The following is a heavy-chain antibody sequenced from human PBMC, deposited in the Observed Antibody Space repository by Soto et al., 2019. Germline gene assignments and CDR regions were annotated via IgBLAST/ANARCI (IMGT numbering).Heavy chain of an antibody. CDR2: IKSKTDGGTT. J-gene: IGHJ4*02. V-gene: IGHV3-15*07. CDR1: GFTFSNAW. D-gene: IGHD2-15*01. CDR3: TLQDFVVGAFDY. Sequence: EVQLVESGGGLVKPGGSLRLSCAASGFTFSNAWMNWVRQAPGKGLEWVGRIKSKTDGGTTDYAAPVKGRFTLSRDDSKNTLYLQMNSLKTEDTAVYYCTLQDFVVGAFDYWGQGTLVTVSS.